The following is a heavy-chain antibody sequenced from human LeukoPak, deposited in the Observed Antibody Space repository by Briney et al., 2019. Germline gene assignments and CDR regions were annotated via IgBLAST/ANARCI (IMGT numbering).Heavy chain of an antibody. CDR1: GYTFTGYY. D-gene: IGHD3-22*01. V-gene: IGHV1-2*04. CDR2: INPNSGGT. CDR3: ARALYYYDSSGSPFDY. J-gene: IGHJ4*02. Sequence: ASVKVSCKASGYTFTGYYMHWVRQAPGQGLEWMGWINPNSGGTNYAQKFQGWVTMTRDTSISTAYMELSRLRSDDTAVYYCARALYYYDSSGSPFDYWGQGTLVTVSS.